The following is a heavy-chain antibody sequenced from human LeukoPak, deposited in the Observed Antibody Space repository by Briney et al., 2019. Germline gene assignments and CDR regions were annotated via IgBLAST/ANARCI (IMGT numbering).Heavy chain of an antibody. CDR2: IFHRGTT. J-gene: IGHJ5*02. V-gene: IGHV4-38-2*02. D-gene: IGHD3-10*01. Sequence: PSETLSLTCTVSGYSISSAFYWGWIRLPLGKGLEWIGSIFHRGTTYYNTSLQSRVNLSMDTSKNQFSLKLSSLTTEDTAIYYCARDGYYGSGSPGWFGPWGQGTLVVVSA. CDR3: ARDGYYGSGSPGWFGP. CDR1: GYSISSAFY.